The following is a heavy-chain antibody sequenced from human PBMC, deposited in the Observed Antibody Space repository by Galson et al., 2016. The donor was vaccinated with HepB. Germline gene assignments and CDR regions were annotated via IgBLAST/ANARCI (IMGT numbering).Heavy chain of an antibody. Sequence: SETLSLTCTVSGGSITSYYWSWIRQPPGKGLEWIGYIYYSGSPNYNPSLKSRVAISIDTSKNQCSLRLSSVTAADTALYYCATYYGGKGFDYWGQGTLVTASS. CDR3: ATYYGGKGFDY. J-gene: IGHJ4*02. CDR1: GGSITSYY. CDR2: IYYSGSP. V-gene: IGHV4-59*01. D-gene: IGHD4-23*01.